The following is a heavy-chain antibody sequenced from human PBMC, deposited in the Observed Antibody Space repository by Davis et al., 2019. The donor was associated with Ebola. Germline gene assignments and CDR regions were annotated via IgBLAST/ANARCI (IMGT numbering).Heavy chain of an antibody. D-gene: IGHD1-26*01. V-gene: IGHV3-23*01. CDR1: GFTFRTYA. CDR2: VSGSGTTT. J-gene: IGHJ4*02. Sequence: GGSLRLSCAASGFTFRTYAMNWVRQAPGKGLEWVSAVSGSGTTTSYADSVKGRFTISRDNSNNTLFLQMNSLKTEDTAVYYCTATTTHFDYWGQGTLVTVSS. CDR3: TATTTHFDY.